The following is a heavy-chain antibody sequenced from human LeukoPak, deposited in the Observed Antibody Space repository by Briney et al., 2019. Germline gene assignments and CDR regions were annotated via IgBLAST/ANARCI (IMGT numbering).Heavy chain of an antibody. CDR2: ISWNSGSI. CDR3: AKDYDSSGQRRYFDY. J-gene: IGHJ4*02. V-gene: IGHV3-9*01. CDR1: GFTFDDYA. Sequence: PGRSLRLSCAASGFTFDDYAMHWVRQAPGKGLEWVSGISWNSGSIGYADSVKGRFTISRDNAKNSPYLQMNSLRAEDTALYYCAKDYDSSGQRRYFDYWGQGTLVTVSS. D-gene: IGHD3-22*01.